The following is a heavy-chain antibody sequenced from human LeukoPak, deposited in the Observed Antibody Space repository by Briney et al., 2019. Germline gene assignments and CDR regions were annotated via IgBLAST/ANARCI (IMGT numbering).Heavy chain of an antibody. D-gene: IGHD5-18*01. J-gene: IGHJ4*02. CDR1: GFTFSSYW. V-gene: IGHV3-7*03. CDR3: ARNTRGYSYGYGY. Sequence: GGSLRLSCAASGFTFSSYWMSWVRQAPGKGLEWVANIKQDGSEKYYVDSVKGRFTISRDNAKNSLYLQMNSLRAEDTAVYYCARNTRGYSYGYGYWGQGTLVTVSS. CDR2: IKQDGSEK.